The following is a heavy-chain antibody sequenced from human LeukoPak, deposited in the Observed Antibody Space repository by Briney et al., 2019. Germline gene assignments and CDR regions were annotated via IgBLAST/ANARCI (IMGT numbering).Heavy chain of an antibody. CDR3: AREPEGGGYYLHFDY. D-gene: IGHD3-22*01. V-gene: IGHV4-59*12. CDR1: GGSISSYY. J-gene: IGHJ4*02. Sequence: SETLSLTCTVSGGSISSYYWSWIRQPPGKGLEWIGYIYYSGSTNYNPPLKSRVTISVDTSKNQFSLKVNSVTAADTAVYYCAREPEGGGYYLHFDYWGQGTLVTVSS. CDR2: IYYSGST.